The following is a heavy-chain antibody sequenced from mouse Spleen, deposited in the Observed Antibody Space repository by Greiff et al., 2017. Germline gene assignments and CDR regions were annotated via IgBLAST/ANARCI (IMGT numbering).Heavy chain of an antibody. CDR3: ASSGHYYAMDY. J-gene: IGHJ4*01. CDR1: GFSLTSYG. D-gene: IGHD3-1*01. CDR2: IWSGGST. V-gene: IGHV2-2*01. Sequence: VKLQESGPGLLQPSQSLSITCTVSGFSLTSYGVHWVRQSPGKGLEWLGVIWSGGSTDYNAAFISRLSISKDNSKSQVFFKMNSLQADDTAIYYCASSGHYYAMDYWGQGTSVTVSS.